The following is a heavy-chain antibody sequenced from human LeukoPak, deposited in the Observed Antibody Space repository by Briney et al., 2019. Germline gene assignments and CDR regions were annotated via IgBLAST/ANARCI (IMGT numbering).Heavy chain of an antibody. J-gene: IGHJ4*02. Sequence: SETLSLTCAVYGGSFSGYYWSWIRQPPGKGLEWIGEINHSGSTNYNPSLKSRVTISVDTAKSQFSLRLTSVTAADTAVYYCARGAYYYDSSGYTYDYWGQGTLVTVSS. CDR2: INHSGST. CDR3: ARGAYYYDSSGYTYDY. D-gene: IGHD3-22*01. CDR1: GGSFSGYY. V-gene: IGHV4-34*01.